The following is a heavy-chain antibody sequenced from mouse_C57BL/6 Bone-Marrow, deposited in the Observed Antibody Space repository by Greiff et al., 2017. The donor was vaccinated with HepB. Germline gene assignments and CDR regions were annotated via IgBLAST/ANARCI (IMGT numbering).Heavy chain of an antibody. Sequence: KLPGTELVKPGASVKLSCKASGYTFTSYWMHWVKQRPGQGLEWIGNINPSNGGTNYNEKFKSKATLTVDKSSSTAYMQLSSLTSEDSAVYYCARRAHYGSSLYAMDYWGQGTSVTVSS. CDR1: GYTFTSYW. V-gene: IGHV1-53*01. CDR3: ARRAHYGSSLYAMDY. D-gene: IGHD1-1*01. CDR2: INPSNGGT. J-gene: IGHJ4*01.